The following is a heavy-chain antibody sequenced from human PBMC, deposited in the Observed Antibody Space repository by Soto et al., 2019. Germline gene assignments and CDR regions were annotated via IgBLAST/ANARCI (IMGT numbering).Heavy chain of an antibody. V-gene: IGHV3-66*01. Sequence: GGSLRLSCAASGFTVSSNYMSWVRQAPGKGLEWVSVIYSGGSTYYADSVKGRFTISRDNSKNTLYLQMNSLRAEDTAVYYCARALRYFDWSDAFDIWGQGTMVTVS. J-gene: IGHJ3*02. CDR2: IYSGGST. CDR3: ARALRYFDWSDAFDI. CDR1: GFTVSSNY. D-gene: IGHD3-9*01.